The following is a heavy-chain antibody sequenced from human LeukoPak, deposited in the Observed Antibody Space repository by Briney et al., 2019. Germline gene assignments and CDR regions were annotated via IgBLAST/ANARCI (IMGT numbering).Heavy chain of an antibody. CDR1: GASISSSSF. D-gene: IGHD2-2*01. V-gene: IGHV4-39*01. J-gene: IGHJ4*02. CDR3: ARRGITYSTSYFDS. Sequence: PPETLSLTCTVSGASISSSSFWGWIRRPPGRGLEWIGHIFYSGSTYYNPSLKSRVTLSVDTSDNQFSLKLSSVTATDTAIYYCARRGITYSTSYFDSWGQGVLVTVSP. CDR2: IFYSGST.